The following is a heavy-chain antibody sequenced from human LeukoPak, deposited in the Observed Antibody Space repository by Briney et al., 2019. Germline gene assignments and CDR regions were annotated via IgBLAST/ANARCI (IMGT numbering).Heavy chain of an antibody. D-gene: IGHD3-3*02. CDR2: IYYSGST. V-gene: IGHV4-59*01. CDR3: AGPDKHYAFDI. CDR1: GGSFSGYY. Sequence: SETLSLTCAVYGGSFSGYYWSWIRQPPGKGLEWIGYIYYSGSTNYNPSLKSRVTISVDTSKNQFSLKLSSVTAADTAVYYCAGPDKHYAFDIWGQGTMVTVSS. J-gene: IGHJ3*02.